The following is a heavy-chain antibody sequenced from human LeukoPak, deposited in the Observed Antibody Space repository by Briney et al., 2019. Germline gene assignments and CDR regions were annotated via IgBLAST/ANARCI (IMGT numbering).Heavy chain of an antibody. CDR3: ARAEAVPAAIYYYYMDV. Sequence: AGGSLRLSCAASGFTFSSYSMNWVRQAPGKGLEWVSSISSSSSYIYYADSVKGRFTISRDNAKNSLYLQMNSLRAEDTAVYYCARAEAVPAAIYYYYMDVWGKGTTVTVSS. D-gene: IGHD2-2*01. CDR2: ISSSSSYI. CDR1: GFTFSSYS. J-gene: IGHJ6*03. V-gene: IGHV3-21*01.